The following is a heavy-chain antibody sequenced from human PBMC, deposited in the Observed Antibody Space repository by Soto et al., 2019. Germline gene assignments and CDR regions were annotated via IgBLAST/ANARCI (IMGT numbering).Heavy chain of an antibody. CDR2: IYYSGNT. Sequence: PSETLSLTCTVSGGSVSSGDYYWSWIRQPPGKGLEWIGNIYYSGNTYYNPSLKSRVIISVDTSKNQFSLKLSSVTAADTAVYYCARRYGGTFDYWGQGTLVTVSS. CDR3: ARRYGGTFDY. D-gene: IGHD2-15*01. J-gene: IGHJ4*02. CDR1: GGSVSSGDYY. V-gene: IGHV4-30-4*01.